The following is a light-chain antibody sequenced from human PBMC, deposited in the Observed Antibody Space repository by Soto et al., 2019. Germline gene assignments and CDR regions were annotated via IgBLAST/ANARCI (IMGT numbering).Light chain of an antibody. Sequence: QTVVTQPPSVSGAPGQRVTISCTGSSSNIGAGYDVHWYQQLPGTAPKFLIYGNSNRPSGVPDRFSGSKSGTSASLAITGLQAEDEAHYYCQSYDSSLSLYVFGTGTKLTVL. CDR2: GNS. CDR1: SSNIGAGYD. V-gene: IGLV1-40*01. J-gene: IGLJ1*01. CDR3: QSYDSSLSLYV.